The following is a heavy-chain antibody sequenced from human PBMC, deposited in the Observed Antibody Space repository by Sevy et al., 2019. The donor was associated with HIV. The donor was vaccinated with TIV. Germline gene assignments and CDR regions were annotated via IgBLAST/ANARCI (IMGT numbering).Heavy chain of an antibody. V-gene: IGHV3-7*01. Sequence: GGSLRLSCVASGFNLSPYWMTWVRQAPGKGLEWVANIKQDGNEKYYVDSVKGGFTVSRDNAKNGLYLQMYSLRVEDTAVYFCASNTYHYDSNTYYPVYWGQGTRVTVSS. D-gene: IGHD3-22*01. CDR3: ASNTYHYDSNTYYPVY. J-gene: IGHJ4*02. CDR2: IKQDGNEK. CDR1: GFNLSPYW.